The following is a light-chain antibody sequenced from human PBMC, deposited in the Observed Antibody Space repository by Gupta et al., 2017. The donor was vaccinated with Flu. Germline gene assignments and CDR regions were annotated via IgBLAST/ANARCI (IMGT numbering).Light chain of an antibody. J-gene: IGLJ3*02. V-gene: IGLV4-69*01. CDR1: SRHSTYD. Sequence: QVVLTQSPSASASLGASVKLTCTLSSRHSTYDIEGQQHQPEKGPTFLMMVRGGGRYRKGDGIPYRFSGATSAAAPFPIISSLEAEDDYYEYGQNWSTGDLVFGGGTKLTVL. CDR3: QNWSTGDLV. CDR2: VRGGGRY.